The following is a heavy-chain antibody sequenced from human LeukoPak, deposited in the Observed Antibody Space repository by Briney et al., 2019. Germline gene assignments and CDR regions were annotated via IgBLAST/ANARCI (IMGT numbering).Heavy chain of an antibody. CDR2: ISGSGSTT. J-gene: IGHJ3*02. D-gene: IGHD2-15*01. Sequence: GGSLRLSCAASGFTLRSYAMNWVRQAPGKGLEWVSAISGSGSTTYYADSVKGRFTISRDNSKNSLFLQMNSLTAEDTAIYSCARPRLEYCSGGSCFYAFDIWGQGTMATVSS. CDR1: GFTLRSYA. CDR3: ARPRLEYCSGGSCFYAFDI. V-gene: IGHV3-23*01.